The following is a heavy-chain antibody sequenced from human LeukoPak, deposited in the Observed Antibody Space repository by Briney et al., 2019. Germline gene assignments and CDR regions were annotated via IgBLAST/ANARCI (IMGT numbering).Heavy chain of an antibody. CDR3: ARESADYVSGSFSDY. Sequence: SETLSLTCSVSGGSMKDYYWSWIRQPPGKGLEWIAYINDNGHSGYNPALESRVTISVDTSKNHFSLRLRSVTAADTAVYFCARESADYVSGSFSDYWGQGILVTVSS. CDR2: INDNGHS. J-gene: IGHJ4*02. V-gene: IGHV4-59*12. D-gene: IGHD3-16*01. CDR1: GGSMKDYY.